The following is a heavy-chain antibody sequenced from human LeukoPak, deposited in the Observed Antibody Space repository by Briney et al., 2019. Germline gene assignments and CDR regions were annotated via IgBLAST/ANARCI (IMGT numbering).Heavy chain of an antibody. CDR1: GGSISRYY. CDR3: ARDVAEGFDI. D-gene: IGHD2-15*01. V-gene: IGHV4-59*01. J-gene: IGHJ3*02. Sequence: SETLSLTCTVSGGSISRYYWSWIRQPPGKGLEWIGYVRDSGSTDYNPSLKSRVTISVDSSKNHFFLKLTSVTAADTAVHYCARDVAEGFDIWGQGTMVTVSS. CDR2: VRDSGST.